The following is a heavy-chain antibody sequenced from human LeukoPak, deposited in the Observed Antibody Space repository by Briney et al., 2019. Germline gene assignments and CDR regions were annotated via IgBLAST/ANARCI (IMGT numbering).Heavy chain of an antibody. CDR3: PRSAGGNYFDY. D-gene: IGHD2-8*02. J-gene: IGHJ4*01. CDR1: GDTFVNHN. V-gene: IGHV3-21*01. CDR2: TSCGTHYI. Sequence: GGSLRLSCVASGDTFVNHNTKWVRPAPGKGLDRVSSTSCGTHYIFAADSEKRRFTVTPDTALRTLSLQMDSLRADDTAVYYCPRSAGGNYFDYWDHGTLVTVSS.